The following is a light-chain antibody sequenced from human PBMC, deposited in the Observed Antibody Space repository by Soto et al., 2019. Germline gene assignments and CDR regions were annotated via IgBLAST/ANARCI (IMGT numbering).Light chain of an antibody. J-gene: IGLJ1*01. CDR2: GNS. CDR1: SSKIVAGYD. CDR3: QSYDSSLSGFYV. V-gene: IGLV1-40*01. Sequence: QSVLTQPPSVSGAPGQRVTISCTGSSSKIVAGYDVHWYQQLPGTAPKLLIYGNSNRPSGVPDRFSGSKSGTSASLAITGLQAEDEADYYCQSYDSSLSGFYVFGTGTKVTVL.